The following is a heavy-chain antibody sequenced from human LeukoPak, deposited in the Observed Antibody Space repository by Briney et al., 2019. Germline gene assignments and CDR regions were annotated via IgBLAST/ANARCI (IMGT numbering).Heavy chain of an antibody. D-gene: IGHD6-19*01. CDR3: ARGETYSSGWEPFGY. J-gene: IGHJ4*02. CDR1: GFSLSTSGMC. CDR2: IDWDDDK. V-gene: IGHV2-70*01. Sequence: SGPTLVNPTQTLTLTCTFSGFSLSTSGMCVSWIRQPPGKALEWLALIDWDDDKYYSTSLKTRLTISKDTSKNQVVLTMTNMDPVDTATYYCARGETYSSGWEPFGYWGQGTLVTVSS.